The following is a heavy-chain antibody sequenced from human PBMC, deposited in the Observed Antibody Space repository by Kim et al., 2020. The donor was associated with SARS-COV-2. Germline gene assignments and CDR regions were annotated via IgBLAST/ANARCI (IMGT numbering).Heavy chain of an antibody. J-gene: IGHJ4*02. CDR3: ARNGYDILTGYYRAFDY. CDR2: IKQDGSEK. D-gene: IGHD3-9*01. V-gene: IGHV3-7*03. Sequence: GGSLRLSCAASGFTFSSYWMSWVRQAPGKGLEWVANIKQDGSEKYYVDSVKGRFTISRDNAKNSLYLQMNSLRAEDTAVYYCARNGYDILTGYYRAFDYWGQGTLVTVSS. CDR1: GFTFSSYW.